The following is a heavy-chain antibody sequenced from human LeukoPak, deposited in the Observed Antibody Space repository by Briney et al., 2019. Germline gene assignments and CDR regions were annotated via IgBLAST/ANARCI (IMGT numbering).Heavy chain of an antibody. CDR3: ARLDNSGYYTIDY. Sequence: SETLSLTCTVSGGSLSSRHHYWGWLRQPPGKGLQWIGNVYYRGSTYYNPSLKSRVTISVDTSKNQFSLNLSSVTAADTAVYYCARLDNSGYYTIDYWGQGTLVTISS. CDR2: VYYRGST. V-gene: IGHV4-39*01. J-gene: IGHJ4*02. CDR1: GGSLSSRHHY. D-gene: IGHD3-22*01.